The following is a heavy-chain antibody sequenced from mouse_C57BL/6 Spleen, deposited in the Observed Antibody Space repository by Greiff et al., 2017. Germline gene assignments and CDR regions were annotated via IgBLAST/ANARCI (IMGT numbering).Heavy chain of an antibody. CDR3: ARKSNCDAMDY. J-gene: IGHJ4*01. D-gene: IGHD4-1*01. CDR1: GYAFSGYW. V-gene: IGHV1-80*01. CDR2: IYPGDGDT. Sequence: QVQLQQSGAELVKPGASVKISCKASGYAFSGYWMNWVNQRPGKGLEWIGQIYPGDGDTNYNGKVKGKATLTADKSSSTAYMQLSSLTSEDSAVYFCARKSNCDAMDYWGQGTSVTVSS.